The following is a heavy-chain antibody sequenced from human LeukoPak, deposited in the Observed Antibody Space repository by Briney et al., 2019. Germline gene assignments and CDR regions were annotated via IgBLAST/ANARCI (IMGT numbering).Heavy chain of an antibody. V-gene: IGHV3-15*01. J-gene: IGHJ4*02. Sequence: GGSLRLSCAASGFTFSDAWMSWVRQAPGKGLEWVGRIKSKTDGGATDYAAPVKGRFTISRDDSKNTLYLQMNSLKTEDTAVYYCTRRKYSYVPFDYWGQGTLVTVSS. CDR2: IKSKTDGGAT. D-gene: IGHD5-18*01. CDR3: TRRKYSYVPFDY. CDR1: GFTFSDAW.